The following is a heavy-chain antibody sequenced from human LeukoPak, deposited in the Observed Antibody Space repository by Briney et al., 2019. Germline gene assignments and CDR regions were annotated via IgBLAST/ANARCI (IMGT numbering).Heavy chain of an antibody. V-gene: IGHV3-23*01. Sequence: SGGSLRLSCAASGFTFNNYAMNWVRQAPGKGLEWVSGISDGGGRTNFADSVKGRFTISRDNSKNTLYLQMNSLRAEDTAVYYCAKDSMRYGDSGSYYNYWGQGTLVTVSS. CDR1: GFTFNNYA. CDR3: AKDSMRYGDSGSYYNY. D-gene: IGHD1-26*01. CDR2: ISDGGGRT. J-gene: IGHJ4*02.